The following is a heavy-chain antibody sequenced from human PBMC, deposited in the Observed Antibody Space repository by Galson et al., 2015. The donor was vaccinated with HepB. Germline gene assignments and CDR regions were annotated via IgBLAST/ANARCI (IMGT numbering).Heavy chain of an antibody. J-gene: IGHJ4*02. CDR1: GFTFSDYY. CDR3: ARGNRGSFSDY. Sequence: SLRLSCAASGFTFSDYYMRWIRQAPGKGLEWISYISSSSGYTKYADSVKGRFTISRDNAKNSLYLQMNSLRAEDTAVYYCARGNRGSFSDYWGQGTLVTVSS. CDR2: ISSSSGYT. D-gene: IGHD4-23*01. V-gene: IGHV3-11*06.